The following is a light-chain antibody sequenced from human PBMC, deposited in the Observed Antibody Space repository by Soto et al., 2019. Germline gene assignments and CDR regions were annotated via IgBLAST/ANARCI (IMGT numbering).Light chain of an antibody. CDR2: EVV. CDR3: QSYDSRLSGSV. CDR1: SGDIGGYNS. J-gene: IGLJ1*01. V-gene: IGLV2-14*01. Sequence: QSALTQPASVSGSPGQSITISCTGTSGDIGGYNSVSWYQQHPGKAPKLLIYEVVKRPSGVSNRFSGSKSGNTASLTISGLQADDEADYYCQSYDSRLSGSVFGTGTKVTVL.